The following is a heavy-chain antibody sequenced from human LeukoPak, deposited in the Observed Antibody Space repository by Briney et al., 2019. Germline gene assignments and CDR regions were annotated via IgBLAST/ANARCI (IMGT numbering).Heavy chain of an antibody. CDR2: IFSSGNN. D-gene: IGHD6-13*01. V-gene: IGHV4-4*07. CDR1: GGSISSYS. Sequence: SETLSLTCSVSGGSISSYSWSWIRQPAGKGLDWIGRIFSSGNNKYNPSLKSRVIMSVDTSKNQFSLKLSSVTAADTAVYYCARAVTSSSSWYKWVNWFDPWGQGTLVTVSS. CDR3: ARAVTSSSSWYKWVNWFDP. J-gene: IGHJ5*02.